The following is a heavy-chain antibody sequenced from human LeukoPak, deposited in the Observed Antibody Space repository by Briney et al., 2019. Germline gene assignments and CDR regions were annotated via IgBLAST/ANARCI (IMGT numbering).Heavy chain of an antibody. CDR2: ISAYNGNT. Sequence: GASVKVSCKASGYTFTSYGISWVRQAPGQGLEWMGWISAYNGNTNYAQKLQGRVTMTTDTSTSTAYMELRSLRSDDTAVYYCARDQEYSSGWPNFDYWGQGTLVTVSS. CDR1: GYTFTSYG. D-gene: IGHD6-19*01. CDR3: ARDQEYSSGWPNFDY. V-gene: IGHV1-18*01. J-gene: IGHJ4*02.